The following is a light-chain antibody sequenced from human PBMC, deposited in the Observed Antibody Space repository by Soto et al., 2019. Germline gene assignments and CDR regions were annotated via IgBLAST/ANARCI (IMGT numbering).Light chain of an antibody. J-gene: IGLJ1*01. Sequence: QSVLTQPASVSGSPGQSITISCSGTSSDVGAYDRVSWYQQYTGKAPKLLVYDVGNRPSGVSNRFSGSKSGNTASVTISGLQAEDEADYYCSSYRSGGTYVFGTGTKVTVL. CDR1: SSDVGAYDR. CDR3: SSYRSGGTYV. V-gene: IGLV2-14*01. CDR2: DVG.